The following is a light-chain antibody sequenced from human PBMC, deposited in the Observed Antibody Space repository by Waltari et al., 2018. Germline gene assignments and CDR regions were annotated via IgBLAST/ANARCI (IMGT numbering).Light chain of an antibody. V-gene: IGLV6-57*01. CDR2: EAN. CDR3: QSYDSSNHEVV. CDR1: SGSIASNY. Sequence: NFMLTQPHSVSESPGKTVTISCTRSSGSIASNYVQWYQQRPGSSPTTVIYEANQRPSGVPVRFSGSIDSSSNSASLTISGLKTEDEADYYCQSYDSSNHEVVFGGGTKLTVL. J-gene: IGLJ2*01.